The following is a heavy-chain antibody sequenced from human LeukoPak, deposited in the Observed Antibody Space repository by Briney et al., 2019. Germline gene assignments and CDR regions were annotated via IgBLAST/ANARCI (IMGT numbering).Heavy chain of an antibody. J-gene: IGHJ4*02. CDR3: AELGEQIDF. CDR2: ISSSGSTI. D-gene: IGHD3-16*01. Sequence: GGSLRLSCAASGFTFSSYEMNWVRQAPGKGLEWVSYISSSGSTIYYADSVKGRFTISRGNAKDSLYLQMNSLRVEDTAVYYCAELGEQIDFWGQGTPVTVSS. CDR1: GFTFSSYE. V-gene: IGHV3-48*03.